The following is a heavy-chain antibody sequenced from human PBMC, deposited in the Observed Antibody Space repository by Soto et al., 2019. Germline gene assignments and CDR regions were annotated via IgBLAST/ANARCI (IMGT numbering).Heavy chain of an antibody. Sequence: GESLKISCKGSGYRFTSYWISWVRQMPGKGLEWMGRIDPSDSYINYSPSFQGHVTISVDKSINTAYLQWSSLKASDTAMYYCARLGPDSSAYYPTGYDMDVWGQGTTVTVSS. V-gene: IGHV5-10-1*01. CDR2: IDPSDSYI. CDR3: ARLGPDSSAYYPTGYDMDV. CDR1: GYRFTSYW. J-gene: IGHJ6*02. D-gene: IGHD3-22*01.